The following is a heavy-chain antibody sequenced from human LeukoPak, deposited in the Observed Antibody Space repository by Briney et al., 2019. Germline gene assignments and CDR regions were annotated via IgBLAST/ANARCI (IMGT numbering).Heavy chain of an antibody. CDR3: ARQSPKVLGDAFDI. CDR2: IYHSGST. Sequence: SETLSLTCAVSGGSISSSNWWSWARQPPGKGLEWIGEIYHSGSTNYNPSLKSRVTISVDKSKNQFSLKLSSVTAADTAVYYCARQSPKVLGDAFDIWGQGTMVTVSS. J-gene: IGHJ3*02. CDR1: GGSISSSNW. D-gene: IGHD3-16*01. V-gene: IGHV4-4*02.